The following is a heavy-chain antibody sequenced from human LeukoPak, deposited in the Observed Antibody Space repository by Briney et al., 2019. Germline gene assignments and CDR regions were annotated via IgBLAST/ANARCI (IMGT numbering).Heavy chain of an antibody. V-gene: IGHV1-69*13. CDR3: ARNAYGTSSENYDF. J-gene: IGHJ4*02. CDR1: GGTFSSYA. CDR2: IIPIFGTA. Sequence: ASVKVSCKASGGTFSSYAISWVRQAPGQGLEWMGGIIPIFGTANYAQKFQGRVTITADESTSTAYMELSSLRSEDTAVYYCARNAYGTSSENYDFWGRGTLVTVSS. D-gene: IGHD6-6*01.